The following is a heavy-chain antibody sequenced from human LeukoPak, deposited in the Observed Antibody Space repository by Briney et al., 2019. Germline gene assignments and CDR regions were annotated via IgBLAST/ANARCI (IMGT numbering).Heavy chain of an antibody. CDR2: INPSGGST. CDR3: ARYSSWANWFDP. V-gene: IGHV1-46*01. CDR1: GYTFTSYY. Sequence: ASVRVSCKASGYTFTSYYMHWVRQAPGQGLEWMGIINPSGGSTSYAQKFQGRVTMTRDTSTSTVYMELSSLRSEDTAVYYCARYSSWANWFDPWGQGTLVTVSS. J-gene: IGHJ5*02. D-gene: IGHD6-13*01.